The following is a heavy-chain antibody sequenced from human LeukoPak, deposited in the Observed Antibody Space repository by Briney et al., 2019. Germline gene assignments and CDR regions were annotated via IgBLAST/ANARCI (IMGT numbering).Heavy chain of an antibody. Sequence: QPGGSLRLSCAASGFTFSTYATHWVRQAPGKGLEWVAVISYDGSSKYYADSVKGRFTISRDNSKNTLYLQMNSLRAEDTAVYYCATSRGSWPDYFDYWGQGTLVTVSS. V-gene: IGHV3-30*04. D-gene: IGHD6-13*01. CDR2: ISYDGSSK. CDR1: GFTFSTYA. CDR3: ATSRGSWPDYFDY. J-gene: IGHJ4*02.